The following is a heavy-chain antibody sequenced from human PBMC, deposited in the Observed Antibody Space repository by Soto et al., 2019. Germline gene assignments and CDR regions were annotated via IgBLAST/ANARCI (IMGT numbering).Heavy chain of an antibody. V-gene: IGHV3-73*01. CDR3: THRRDLGY. D-gene: IGHD3-16*02. CDR1: GFIFSASD. J-gene: IGHJ4*02. Sequence: EVHLVESGGGLVQPGGSLKLSCAASGFIFSASDMHWVRQASGKGLEWVGRIRTKVNTYATTYAASVQGRFTISRDDSKSTAYLQMSSLKTEDPAVYYCTHRRDLGYWGQGTLVTVSS. CDR2: IRTKVNTYAT.